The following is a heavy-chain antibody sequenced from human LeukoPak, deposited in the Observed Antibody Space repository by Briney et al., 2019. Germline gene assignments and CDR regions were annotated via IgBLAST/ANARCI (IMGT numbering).Heavy chain of an antibody. J-gene: IGHJ6*02. D-gene: IGHD3-9*01. CDR1: GYTFTSYG. CDR2: ISAYNDNT. V-gene: IGHV1-18*01. Sequence: GASVKVSCKASGYTFTSYGISWVRQAPGQGLEWMGWISAYNDNTNYAQKLQGRVTMTTDTSTSTAYMELRSLRSDDTAVYYCARDPSDYDILTGCHLPNYGMDVWGQGTTVTVSS. CDR3: ARDPSDYDILTGCHLPNYGMDV.